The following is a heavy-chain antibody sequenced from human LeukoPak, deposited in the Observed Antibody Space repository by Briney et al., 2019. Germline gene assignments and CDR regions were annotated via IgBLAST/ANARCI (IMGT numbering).Heavy chain of an antibody. CDR2: INHSGSA. CDR1: GGSFSGYY. D-gene: IGHD3-10*01. CDR3: ARGSGSYYNRFDY. V-gene: IGHV4-34*01. Sequence: PSETLSLTCAVYGGSFSGYYWSWIRQPPGKGLEWIGEINHSGSANYNPSLKSRVTISVDTSKNQFSLKLSSVTAADTAVYYCARGSGSYYNRFDYWGQGTLVTVSS. J-gene: IGHJ4*02.